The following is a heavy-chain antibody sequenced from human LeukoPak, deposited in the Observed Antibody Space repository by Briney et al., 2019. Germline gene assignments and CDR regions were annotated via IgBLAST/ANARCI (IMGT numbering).Heavy chain of an antibody. CDR1: GGSISSSSYY. Sequence: SETLSLTCTVSGGSISSSSYYWGWIRQPPGKGLEWIGSIYYSGSTNYNPSLKSRVTISVDTSKNQFSLKLSSVTAADTAVYYCASAPTDKAYYYDSSGYYYDGRNWFDPWGQGTLVTVSS. D-gene: IGHD3-22*01. J-gene: IGHJ5*02. CDR2: IYYSGST. V-gene: IGHV4-39*07. CDR3: ASAPTDKAYYYDSSGYYYDGRNWFDP.